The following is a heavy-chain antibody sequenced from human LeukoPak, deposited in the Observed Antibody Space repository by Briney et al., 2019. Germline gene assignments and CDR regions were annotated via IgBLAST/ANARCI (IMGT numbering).Heavy chain of an antibody. D-gene: IGHD6-19*01. CDR2: INPNSGGT. J-gene: IGHJ4*02. V-gene: IGHV1-2*02. CDR1: GFTFSSYA. CDR3: ARDLTQWPNARSTLGD. Sequence: PGRSLRLSCAASGFTFSSYAMHWVRQAPGQGLEWMGWINPNSGGTNYAQKFQGRVTMTRDTSISTAYMELSRLRSDDTAVYYCARDLTQWPNARSTLGDWGQGTLVTVSS.